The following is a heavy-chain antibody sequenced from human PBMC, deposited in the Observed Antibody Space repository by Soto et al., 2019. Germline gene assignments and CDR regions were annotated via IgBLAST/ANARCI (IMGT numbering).Heavy chain of an antibody. D-gene: IGHD6-6*01. J-gene: IGHJ4*02. CDR1: GGTFSSYA. V-gene: IGHV1-69*13. CDR3: AKKGYSSSFY. Sequence: ASVKVSCKASGGTFSSYAISWVRQAPGQGLEWMGGIIPIFGTANYAQKFQGRVTITADESTSTAYMELNSLRAEDTAVYYCAKKGYSSSFYWGQGTLVTVSS. CDR2: IIPIFGTA.